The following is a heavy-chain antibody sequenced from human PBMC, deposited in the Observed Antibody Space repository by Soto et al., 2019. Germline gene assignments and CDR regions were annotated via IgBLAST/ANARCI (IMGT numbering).Heavy chain of an antibody. CDR2: INAGNGNT. V-gene: IGHV1-3*01. J-gene: IGHJ1*01. Sequence: AASVKVSCKASGFSFIDYSILWVRQAPGQSLEWLGWINAGNGNTKYSHKFQDRVTITSDTSATTTYMELRSLRSEDTAVFYCARSAKKTWIPDFWGQGTLVTVSS. CDR1: GFSFIDYS. CDR3: ARSAKKTWIPDF. D-gene: IGHD5-18*01.